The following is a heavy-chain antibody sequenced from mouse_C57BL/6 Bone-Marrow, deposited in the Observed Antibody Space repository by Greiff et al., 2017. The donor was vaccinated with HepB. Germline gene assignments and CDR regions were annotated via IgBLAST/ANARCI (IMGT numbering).Heavy chain of an antibody. V-gene: IGHV5-4*01. Sequence: EVKLVESGGGLVKPGGSLKLSCAASGFTFSSYAMSWVRQTPEKRLEWVATISDGGSYTYYPDNVKGRFTISRDNAKNNLYLQMSHLKSEDTAMYYCARDYITTVVARYYFDYWGQGTTLTVSS. CDR3: ARDYITTVVARYYFDY. CDR2: ISDGGSYT. J-gene: IGHJ2*01. CDR1: GFTFSSYA. D-gene: IGHD1-1*01.